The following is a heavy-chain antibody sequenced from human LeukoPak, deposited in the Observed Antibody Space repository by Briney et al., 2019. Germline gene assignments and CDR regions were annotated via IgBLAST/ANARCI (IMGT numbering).Heavy chain of an antibody. CDR1: GGSISSSSYY. CDR2: IYYSGST. Sequence: SETLSLTCTVSGGSISSSSYYWGWIRQPPGNGLEWIGSIYYSGSTYYNPSLKSRVTISVDTSKNQFSLKLSSVTAADTAVYYCARSMVVVVVDYWGQGTLVTVSS. J-gene: IGHJ4*02. V-gene: IGHV4-39*01. D-gene: IGHD2-15*01. CDR3: ARSMVVVVVDY.